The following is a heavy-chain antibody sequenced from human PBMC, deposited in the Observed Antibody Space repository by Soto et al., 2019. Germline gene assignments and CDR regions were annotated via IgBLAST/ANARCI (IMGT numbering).Heavy chain of an antibody. CDR3: ARIREVAYYSHSGGYYFDFDY. CDR1: GFSLSNARMG. V-gene: IGHV2-26*01. D-gene: IGHD3-22*01. Sequence: QVTLKESGPVLLKPTETLTLTCTVSGFSLSNARMGVSWIRQSPVKVLEWLAHIFLNDEKSYSTSLKSRLTIYKYTSKVRVVRTMTTIHPVGTASEYSARIREVAYYSHSGGYYFDFDYRGQGTLVTVSS. CDR2: IFLNDEK. J-gene: IGHJ4*01.